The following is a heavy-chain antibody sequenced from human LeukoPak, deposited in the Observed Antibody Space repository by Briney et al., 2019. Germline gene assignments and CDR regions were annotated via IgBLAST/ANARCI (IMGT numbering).Heavy chain of an antibody. CDR1: GGSISTYY. V-gene: IGHV4-59*01. CDR2: IDCSGST. CDR3: ARDIGIASAGTSYYYYMDV. D-gene: IGHD6-13*01. J-gene: IGHJ6*03. Sequence: KSSETLSLTCTVSGGSISTYYWSWIRQPPGKGLEWIGYIDCSGSTNYNASLKSRVTISVDLSRSQFSLRLSSVTAADTAVYYCARDIGIASAGTSYYYYMDVWGRGTTVTVSS.